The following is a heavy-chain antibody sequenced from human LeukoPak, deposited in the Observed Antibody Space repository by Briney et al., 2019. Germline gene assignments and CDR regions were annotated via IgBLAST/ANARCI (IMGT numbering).Heavy chain of an antibody. Sequence: PGGSLRLSCAASGFTFSSYSMNWVRQAPGKGLEWVSSISSSSSYIYYADSVKGRFTISRDNAKNSLYLQMNSLRAEDAAVYYCARAIVVVTAFDYWGQGTLVTVSS. CDR1: GFTFSSYS. V-gene: IGHV3-21*01. D-gene: IGHD2-21*02. CDR2: ISSSSSYI. J-gene: IGHJ4*02. CDR3: ARAIVVVTAFDY.